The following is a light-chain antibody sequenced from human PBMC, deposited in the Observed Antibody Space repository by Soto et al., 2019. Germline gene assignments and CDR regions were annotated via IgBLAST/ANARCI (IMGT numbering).Light chain of an antibody. CDR1: QSVNSNY. CDR3: QHRSSWPGTWT. J-gene: IGKJ1*01. Sequence: EIMLTQSPGTLSLSPGERATLSCRASQSVNSNYLAWYRQKPGQAPKLLIYGASNRAAGIPARFSGSGSGTDFTLTITSLEPEDFAVYYCQHRSSWPGTWTFGQGTKVDIK. V-gene: IGKV3-11*01. CDR2: GAS.